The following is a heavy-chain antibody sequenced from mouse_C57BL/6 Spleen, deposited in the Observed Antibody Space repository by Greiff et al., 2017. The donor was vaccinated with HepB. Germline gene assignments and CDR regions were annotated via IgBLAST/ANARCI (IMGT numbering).Heavy chain of an antibody. D-gene: IGHD2-5*01. V-gene: IGHV5-4*01. CDR2: ISDGGSYT. CDR3: ARDDSNYGGFAY. Sequence: EVKLMESGGGLVKPGGSLKLSCAASGFTFSSYAMSWVRQTPEKRLEWVATISDGGSYTYYPDNVKGRFTISRDNAKNNLYLQMSHLKSEDTAMYYCARDDSNYGGFAYWGQGTLVTVSA. CDR1: GFTFSSYA. J-gene: IGHJ3*01.